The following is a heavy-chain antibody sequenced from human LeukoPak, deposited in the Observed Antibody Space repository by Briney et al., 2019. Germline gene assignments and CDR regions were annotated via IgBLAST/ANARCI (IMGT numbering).Heavy chain of an antibody. CDR1: GFTFSSYA. CDR2: ISGSGGST. D-gene: IGHD3-22*01. V-gene: IGHV3-23*01. J-gene: IGHJ4*02. Sequence: GGSLRLSCAASGFTFSSYAMSWVRQAPGKGLEWVSAISGSGGSTYYADSVKGRFTISRDDSKNTLYLQMNSLRAEDTAVYYCAKMVYSRPFGQTDYYDSSGYYYGNYFDYWGQGTLVTVSS. CDR3: AKMVYSRPFGQTDYYDSSGYYYGNYFDY.